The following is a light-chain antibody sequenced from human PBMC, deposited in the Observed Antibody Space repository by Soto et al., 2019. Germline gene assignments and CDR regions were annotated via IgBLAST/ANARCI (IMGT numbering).Light chain of an antibody. J-gene: IGLJ3*02. CDR1: SSNIRSGYD. Sequence: QSVLTQPPSVSGAPGQRVTISCTGSSSNIRSGYDVHWYQQLPGTAPKLLIYGNNNRPSGVPDRFSGSKSGTSASLAITGLQAEDEADYYFQSYDSSLSDWVFGGGTMLTVL. CDR3: QSYDSSLSDWV. V-gene: IGLV1-40*01. CDR2: GNN.